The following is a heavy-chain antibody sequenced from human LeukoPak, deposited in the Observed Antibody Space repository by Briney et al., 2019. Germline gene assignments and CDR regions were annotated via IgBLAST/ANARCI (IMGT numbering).Heavy chain of an antibody. V-gene: IGHV4-34*01. CDR3: AREGSSSWYYFDY. J-gene: IGHJ4*02. Sequence: PSETLSLTCAVYGGSFSGYYWSWIRQPPGKGLEWIGEINHSGSTNYNPSLKSRVTMSVDTSKNQFSLKLSSVTAADTAVYYCAREGSSSWYYFDYWGQGTLVTVSS. D-gene: IGHD6-13*01. CDR1: GGSFSGYY. CDR2: INHSGST.